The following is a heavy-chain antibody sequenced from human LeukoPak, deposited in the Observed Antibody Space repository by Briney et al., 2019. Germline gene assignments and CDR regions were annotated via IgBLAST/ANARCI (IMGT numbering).Heavy chain of an antibody. V-gene: IGHV3-30*18. CDR3: AKVGSYDSSGCDY. CDR1: GFTFSSYG. Sequence: GGSLRLSCAASGFTFSSYGMHWVRQAPGKGLGWVAVISYDGSNKYYADSVKGRFTISRDNSKNTLYLQMNSLRAEDTAVYYCAKVGSYDSSGCDYWGQGTLVTVSS. CDR2: ISYDGSNK. D-gene: IGHD3-22*01. J-gene: IGHJ4*02.